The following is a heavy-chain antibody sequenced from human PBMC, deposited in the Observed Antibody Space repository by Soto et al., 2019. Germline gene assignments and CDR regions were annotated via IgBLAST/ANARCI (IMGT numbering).Heavy chain of an antibody. V-gene: IGHV1-69*01. J-gene: IGHJ3*02. CDR2: IIPIFGTA. CDR1: GGTFSSYA. D-gene: IGHD2-21*02. CDR3: ARNSAYCGGDCPSKNRDAFDI. Sequence: QVQLVQSGAEVKKPGSSVKVSCKASGGTFSSYAISWVRQAPGQGLEWMGGIIPIFGTANYAQKFQGRVTITADESTSTDYMELSSLRSEDTAVYYCARNSAYCGGDCPSKNRDAFDIWGQGTMVTVSS.